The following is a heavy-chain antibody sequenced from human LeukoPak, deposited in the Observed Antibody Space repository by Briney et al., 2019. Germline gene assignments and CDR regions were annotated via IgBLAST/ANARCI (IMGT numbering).Heavy chain of an antibody. Sequence: GASVKVSCKASGYTFTSYGISWVRQATGQGLEWMGWMDPNSGNTGYAQKFQGRVTITRNTSISTAYMELSSLRSEDTAVYYCARVPPTYLGGIYFDYWGQGTLVTVSS. J-gene: IGHJ4*02. CDR1: GYTFTSYG. D-gene: IGHD3-16*01. V-gene: IGHV1-8*03. CDR2: MDPNSGNT. CDR3: ARVPPTYLGGIYFDY.